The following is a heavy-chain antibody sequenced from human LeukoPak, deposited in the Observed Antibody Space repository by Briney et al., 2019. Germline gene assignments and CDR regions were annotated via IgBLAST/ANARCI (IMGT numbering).Heavy chain of an antibody. Sequence: SETLSLTCGVYGVSFSGYYWTWIRQPPGKGLEWIGEINHTGSTNYNPSLKSRVAMSVDTSKNQFSLKLTSVTAADTAVYYCARGRRSGSYYDGPLYYWGQGTLVTVSS. CDR1: GVSFSGYY. CDR2: INHTGST. CDR3: ARGRRSGSYYDGPLYY. D-gene: IGHD1-26*01. V-gene: IGHV4-34*01. J-gene: IGHJ4*02.